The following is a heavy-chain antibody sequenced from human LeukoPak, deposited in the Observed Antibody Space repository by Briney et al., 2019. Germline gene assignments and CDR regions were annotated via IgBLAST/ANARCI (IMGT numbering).Heavy chain of an antibody. V-gene: IGHV4-39*01. CDR1: GGSMRSASYY. Sequence: PSETLSLTCIVSGGSMRSASYYWDWIRQPPGKGLEWIGTIYYGGSTSHYTPSLKSRVTMFVDTAKNHFSLNLSSVTAADTAVYYCAGQGGGVALDYWGQGMLVTVSS. CDR2: IYYGGST. D-gene: IGHD2-8*01. CDR3: AGQGGGVALDY. J-gene: IGHJ4*02.